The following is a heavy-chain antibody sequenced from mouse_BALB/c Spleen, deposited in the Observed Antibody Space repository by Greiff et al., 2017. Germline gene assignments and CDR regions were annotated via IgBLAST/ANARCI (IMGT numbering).Heavy chain of an antibody. V-gene: IGHV1-15*01. CDR3: TRDGYYPLDY. D-gene: IGHD2-3*01. J-gene: IGHJ2*01. CDR2: IDPETGGT. Sequence: VQLVESGAELVRPGASVTLSCKASGYTFTDYEMHWVKQTPVHGLEWIGAIDPETGGTAYNQKFKGKATLTADKSSSTAYMELRSLTSEDSAVYYCTRDGYYPLDYWGQGTTLTVSS. CDR1: GYTFTDYE.